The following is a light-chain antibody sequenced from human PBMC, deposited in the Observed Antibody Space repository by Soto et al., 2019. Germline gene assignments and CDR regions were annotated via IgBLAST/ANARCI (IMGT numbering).Light chain of an antibody. J-gene: IGKJ1*01. CDR3: QQYHVYSPWT. Sequence: DIQMTQSPSTLSASVGDRVTITCRASKNINTWVAWYQQKPGKAPKLLIYDASSLESGVPSRVSGSGSGTDFTLTINNLQREDFATYYCQQYHVYSPWTFGQGTKVDIK. CDR2: DAS. V-gene: IGKV1-5*01. CDR1: KNINTW.